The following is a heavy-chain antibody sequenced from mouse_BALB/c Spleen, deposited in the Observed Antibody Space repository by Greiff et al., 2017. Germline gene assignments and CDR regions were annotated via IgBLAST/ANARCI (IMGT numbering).Heavy chain of an antibody. V-gene: IGHV14-4*02. J-gene: IGHJ2*01. Sequence: VQLQQSGAELVRSGASVKLSCTASGFNIKDYYMHWVKQRPEQGLEWIGWIDPENGDTEYAPKFQGKATMTADTSSNTAYLQLSSLTSEDTAVYYCNGLWYDYCDYWGQGTTLTVSS. CDR3: NGLWYDYCDY. CDR2: IDPENGDT. D-gene: IGHD2-1*01. CDR1: GFNIKDYY.